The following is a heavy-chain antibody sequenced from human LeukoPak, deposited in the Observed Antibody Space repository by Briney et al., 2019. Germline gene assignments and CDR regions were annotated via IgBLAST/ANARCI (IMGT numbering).Heavy chain of an antibody. D-gene: IGHD6-13*01. CDR1: GFTFSSYG. CDR3: AKDGYLEAAAGTYDFDY. CDR2: IRYDGSNK. V-gene: IGHV3-30*02. Sequence: PGGSLRLSCAASGFTFSSYGMHWVRQAPGKGLEWVAFIRYDGSNKYYADSVKGQFTISRDNSKNTLYLQMNSLRAEDTAVYYCAKDGYLEAAAGTYDFDYWGQGTLVTVSS. J-gene: IGHJ4*02.